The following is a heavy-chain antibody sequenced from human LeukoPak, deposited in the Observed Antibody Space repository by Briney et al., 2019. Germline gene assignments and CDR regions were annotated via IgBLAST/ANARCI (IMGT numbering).Heavy chain of an antibody. CDR2: ISYDGSNK. D-gene: IGHD1-26*01. Sequence: GGSLRLSCAASGFTFSSYGMHWVRQAPGKGLEWVAVISYDGSNKYYADSVKGRFTISRDNSKNTLFLQMNSLRTEDTAVYYCAKEGSGSYYYYYYYMDVWGKGTTVTVSS. V-gene: IGHV3-30*18. J-gene: IGHJ6*03. CDR3: AKEGSGSYYYYYYYMDV. CDR1: GFTFSSYG.